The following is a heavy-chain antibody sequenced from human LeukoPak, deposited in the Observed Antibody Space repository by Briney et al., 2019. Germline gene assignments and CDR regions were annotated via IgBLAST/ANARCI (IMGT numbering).Heavy chain of an antibody. D-gene: IGHD2-15*01. CDR1: GGSISSNSYY. CDR3: AREGRKSRGVDIVRKKETGYYYMDV. CDR2: INYSGRT. Sequence: SETLSLTCTVSGGSISSNSYYWGWIRQPPGKGLEWIASINYSGRTYYNPSLKSRVTISVDTSKNQFSLKLSSVTATDTAVYYCAREGRKSRGVDIVRKKETGYYYMDVWGKGTTVTVSS. J-gene: IGHJ6*03. V-gene: IGHV4-39*07.